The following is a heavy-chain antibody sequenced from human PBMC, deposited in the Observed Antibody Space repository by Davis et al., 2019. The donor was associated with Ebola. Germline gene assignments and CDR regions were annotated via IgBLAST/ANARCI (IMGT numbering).Heavy chain of an antibody. V-gene: IGHV3-11*06. CDR1: GFTFSDHY. Sequence: GGSLRLSCAASGFTFSDHYMSWIRQAPGKGLEWVSKISSKSTRTEYADSVKGRFTVSRDNAKNSLYLQMNSLRAEDTAVYYCVRDPALVVTGGGWFFGLWGRGTLVTVSS. D-gene: IGHD2-21*02. CDR2: ISSKSTRT. CDR3: VRDPALVVTGGGWFFGL. J-gene: IGHJ2*01.